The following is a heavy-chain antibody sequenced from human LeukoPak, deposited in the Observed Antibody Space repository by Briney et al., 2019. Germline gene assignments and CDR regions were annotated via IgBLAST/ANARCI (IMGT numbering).Heavy chain of an antibody. CDR1: GGSISSGSYY. J-gene: IGHJ3*02. D-gene: IGHD3-3*02. V-gene: IGHV4-61*02. CDR3: ARGAFSFPDAFDI. Sequence: PSQTLSLTCTVSGGSISSGSYYWSWIRQPAGKGLEWIGRIYTSGSTNYNPSLKSRVTISVDTSKNQFSLKLSSVTAADTAVYHCARGAFSFPDAFDIWGQGTMVTFSS. CDR2: IYTSGST.